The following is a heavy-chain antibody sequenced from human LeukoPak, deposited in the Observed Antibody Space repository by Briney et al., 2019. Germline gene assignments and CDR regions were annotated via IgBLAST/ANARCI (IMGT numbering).Heavy chain of an antibody. J-gene: IGHJ4*02. Sequence: PSQTLSLTCAVSGGSISSGGYSWSWIRQPPGKGLEWIGEINHSGSTNYNPSLKSRVTISVDTSKNQFSLKLSSVTAADTAVYYCARGGSGYDPIPHFDYWGQGTLVTVSS. V-gene: IGHV4-30-2*01. CDR2: INHSGST. D-gene: IGHD5-12*01. CDR3: ARGGSGYDPIPHFDY. CDR1: GGSISSGGYS.